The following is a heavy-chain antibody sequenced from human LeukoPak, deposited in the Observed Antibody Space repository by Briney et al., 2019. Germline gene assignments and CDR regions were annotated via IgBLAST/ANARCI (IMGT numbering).Heavy chain of an antibody. CDR2: ISYSGSS. Sequence: PSETLSLTCTVSGGSIDSSNYYWGWIRQPPGKGLEWIGSISYSGSSYYNPSLKSRVTISVDTSKNQFSLKVNSVTAADTAVYYCARVRTGILTGYDRGDYYYMDVWGKGTTVTVSS. D-gene: IGHD3-9*01. CDR3: ARVRTGILTGYDRGDYYYMDV. J-gene: IGHJ6*03. V-gene: IGHV4-39*01. CDR1: GGSIDSSNYY.